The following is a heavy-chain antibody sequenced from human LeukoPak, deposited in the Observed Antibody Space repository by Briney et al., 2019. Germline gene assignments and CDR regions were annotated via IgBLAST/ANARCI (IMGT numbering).Heavy chain of an antibody. Sequence: ASVKVSCKVSGYTLTELSMHWVRQAPGKGLEWMGGFDPEDGETIYAQKFQGRVTMTEDTSTDTAYMELSSLRSEDTAVYYCATVIYVTTVTPPYYGMDVWGQGTTVIVSS. CDR3: ATVIYVTTVTPPYYGMDV. V-gene: IGHV1-24*01. J-gene: IGHJ6*02. D-gene: IGHD4-17*01. CDR1: GYTLTELS. CDR2: FDPEDGET.